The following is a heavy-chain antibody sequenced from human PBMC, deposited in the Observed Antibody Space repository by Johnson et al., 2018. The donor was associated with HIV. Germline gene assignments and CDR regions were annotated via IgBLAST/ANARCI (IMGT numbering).Heavy chain of an antibody. CDR1: GFTVSSNY. CDR3: ARAGYSSAWAPGGAFES. D-gene: IGHD6-19*01. Sequence: VQLVESGGGLIQPGGSLRLSCAASGFTVSSNYMSWVRQAPGKGLEWVSVIYSGGSTYYADSVKGRFIISRDNAKNTGYLQMNSLRFGDTAVYYCARAGYSSAWAPGGAFESWGQGTMVTVSS. J-gene: IGHJ3*02. CDR2: IYSGGST. V-gene: IGHV3-53*01.